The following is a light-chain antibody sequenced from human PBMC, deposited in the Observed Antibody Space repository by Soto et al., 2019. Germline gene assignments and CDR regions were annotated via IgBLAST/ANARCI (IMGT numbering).Light chain of an antibody. V-gene: IGKV1-5*01. J-gene: IGKJ1*01. CDR3: QPYNSYSPGT. CDR2: DAS. Sequence: DIQMTQSPSTLSASVGDRVTITCRASQSISSWLAWYQQKPGKAPKLLIYDASSLESGVPSRFSGSGSGTEFTLTTPPLPPFFFPPYSSQPYNSYSPGTFAQGT. CDR1: QSISSW.